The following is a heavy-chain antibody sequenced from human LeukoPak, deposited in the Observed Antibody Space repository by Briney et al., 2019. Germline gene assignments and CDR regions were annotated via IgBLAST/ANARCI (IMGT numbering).Heavy chain of an antibody. J-gene: IGHJ4*02. CDR2: IGTAGDT. CDR3: ARDYSSAWYVDY. D-gene: IGHD6-19*01. V-gene: IGHV3-13*01. Sequence: GGSLRLSCAASGFTFSSYDMHWVRQATGKGLEWVSAIGTAGDTYYPGSVKGRFTISRENAKNSLYLQMNSLRAEDTAVYYCARDYSSAWYVDYWGRGTLVAVSS. CDR1: GFTFSSYD.